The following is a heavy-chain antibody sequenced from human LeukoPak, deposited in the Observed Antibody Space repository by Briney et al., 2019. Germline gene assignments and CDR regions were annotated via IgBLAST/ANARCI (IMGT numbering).Heavy chain of an antibody. D-gene: IGHD3-10*01. CDR2: IYSSGSS. CDR1: GGSIRGYY. CDR3: ARAPHYGSGSNYYMDV. Sequence: SETLSLTCNVSGGSIRGYYWSWIRQPPGKGLEWIGYIYSSGSSNYNPSLKSRVTMSVDTSKNQFSLKVSSVTAADTAVYYCARAPHYGSGSNYYMDVWGKGTTVTISS. J-gene: IGHJ6*03. V-gene: IGHV4-59*01.